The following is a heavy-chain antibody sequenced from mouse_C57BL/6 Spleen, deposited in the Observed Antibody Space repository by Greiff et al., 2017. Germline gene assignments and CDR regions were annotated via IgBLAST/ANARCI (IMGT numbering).Heavy chain of an antibody. CDR3: AREGAYDNYFDC. J-gene: IGHJ2*01. CDR2: IYPGSGST. CDR1: GYTFTSYW. V-gene: IGHV1-55*01. D-gene: IGHD2-3*01. Sequence: QVQLQQPGAELVKPGASVKMSCKASGYTFTSYWITWVKQRPGQGLEWIGDIYPGSGSTNYNEKFKSKATLTVDTSSSPAYMQLSSLTSEDSAVYYCAREGAYDNYFDCWGQGTTLTVSS.